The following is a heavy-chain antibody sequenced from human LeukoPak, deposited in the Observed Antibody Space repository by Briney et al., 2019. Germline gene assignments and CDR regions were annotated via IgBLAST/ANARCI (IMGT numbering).Heavy chain of an antibody. Sequence: GASVKVSCKASGYTFTSYGISWVRQAPGQGLEWMGWISAYNGNTNYAQKLQGKVTMTTDTSTSTAYMELRSLRSDDTAVYYCARDKAIAAAGTAPSSQRFDPWGQGTLVTVSS. J-gene: IGHJ5*02. CDR3: ARDKAIAAAGTAPSSQRFDP. D-gene: IGHD6-13*01. V-gene: IGHV1-18*01. CDR2: ISAYNGNT. CDR1: GYTFTSYG.